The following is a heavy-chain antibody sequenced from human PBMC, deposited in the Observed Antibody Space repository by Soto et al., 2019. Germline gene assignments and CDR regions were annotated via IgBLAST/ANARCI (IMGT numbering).Heavy chain of an antibody. CDR1: GFTFSSYA. V-gene: IGHV3-23*01. D-gene: IGHD2-15*01. CDR3: AKESITPRGTPSGM. J-gene: IGHJ4*01. CDR2: ISGSGYST. Sequence: GGSLRLSCAASGFTFSSYAMSWVRQAPGMGLEWVSAISGSGYSTYYADSVKGRFTISRDNSKNTLVLQMNSLRVDDTAAYYCAKESITPRGTPSGMWGPGILVTVSS.